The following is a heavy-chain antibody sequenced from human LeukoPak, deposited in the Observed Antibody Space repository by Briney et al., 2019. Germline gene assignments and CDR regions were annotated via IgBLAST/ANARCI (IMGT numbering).Heavy chain of an antibody. CDR2: IYSGGST. J-gene: IGHJ4*02. Sequence: GESLRLSCAASGFTVSSNYMSWVRQAPGKGLEWVSVIYSGGSTYYADSVKGRFSISRDNSKNTLYLQMNSLRAEDTAVYYCARDGNYYDSSGEFSAADYWGQGTLVTVSS. D-gene: IGHD3-22*01. CDR1: GFTVSSNY. V-gene: IGHV3-66*01. CDR3: ARDGNYYDSSGEFSAADY.